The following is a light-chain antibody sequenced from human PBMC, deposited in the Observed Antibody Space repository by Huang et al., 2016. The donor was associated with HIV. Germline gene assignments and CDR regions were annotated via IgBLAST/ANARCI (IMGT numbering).Light chain of an antibody. CDR2: DAS. V-gene: IGKV3-20*01. J-gene: IGKJ5*01. CDR3: QQYGSSPIT. Sequence: EIVLTQSPGTLSLSPGERATLSCRASQSVTSNLAWYQQKPGQAPRLLIYDASIRATGIPDRCSGGGSGTDLTLTVSRLEPEDFAMYYCQQYGSSPITFGQGTRLDMK. CDR1: QSVTSN.